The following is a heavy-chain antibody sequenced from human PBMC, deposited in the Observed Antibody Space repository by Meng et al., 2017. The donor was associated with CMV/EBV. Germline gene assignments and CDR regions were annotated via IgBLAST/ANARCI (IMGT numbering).Heavy chain of an antibody. V-gene: IGHV1-2*02. D-gene: IGHD6-19*01. CDR1: GFAFSDYY. CDR2: VNSNNDAT. Sequence: QGQLSQSGAEMKEHVSSVKVFFTTFGFAFSDYYNPWVRQAPGQGLEWMGWVNSNNDATNYARKFQGRVSMTRDTSISTAHMELSRLMSDDTAVYYCVRSSGWSLFDYWGQGTLVTVSS. J-gene: IGHJ4*02. CDR3: VRSSGWSLFDY.